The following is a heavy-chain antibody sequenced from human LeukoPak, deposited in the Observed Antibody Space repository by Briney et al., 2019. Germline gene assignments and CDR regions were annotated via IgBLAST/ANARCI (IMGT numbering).Heavy chain of an antibody. J-gene: IGHJ6*02. Sequence: SETLSLTCAVYGGSFSGYYWSWIRQPPGKGLEWIGEINHSGSTNYNPSLKSRVTISVDTSKNQSSLKLSSVTAADTAVYYCARGRRVVIYYYYGMDVWGQGTTVTVSS. V-gene: IGHV4-34*01. D-gene: IGHD3-3*01. CDR2: INHSGST. CDR1: GGSFSGYY. CDR3: ARGRRVVIYYYYGMDV.